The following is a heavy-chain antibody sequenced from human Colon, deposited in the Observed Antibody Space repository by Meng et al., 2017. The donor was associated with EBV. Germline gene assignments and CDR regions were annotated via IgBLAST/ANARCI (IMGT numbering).Heavy chain of an antibody. V-gene: IGHV4-4*02. D-gene: IGHD3-16*01. CDR3: ARGEDYTWDV. CDR2: ILHAGVT. J-gene: IGHJ4*02. CDR1: DHSTIRSNW. Sequence: QVHVPESGPRPVKPSGTLSLTCSVPDHSTIRSNWLSWVRQPPGKGLEWIGEILHAGVTNYNPSLKSRVSMSVDRSRIQASLNLNSVTAADTAIYYCARGEDYTWDVWGQGILVTVSS.